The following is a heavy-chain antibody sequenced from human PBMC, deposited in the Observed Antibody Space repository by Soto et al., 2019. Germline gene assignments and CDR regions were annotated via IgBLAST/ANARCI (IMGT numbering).Heavy chain of an antibody. CDR2: ISSSGNTI. CDR3: ARYTAMAPFYYYGMDV. Sequence: PGGCLTLACAASACSSRSYQMNFVHRPRGEGLEWVSYISSSGNTIYYADSVKGRFTISRDNAKNSLYLQMNSLRAEDTAVYYCARYTAMAPFYYYGMDVWGQGTTVTVSS. CDR1: ACSSRSYQ. D-gene: IGHD5-18*01. J-gene: IGHJ6*02. V-gene: IGHV3-48*03.